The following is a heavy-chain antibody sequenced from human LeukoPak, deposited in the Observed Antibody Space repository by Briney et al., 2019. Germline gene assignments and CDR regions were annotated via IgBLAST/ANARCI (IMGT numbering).Heavy chain of an antibody. D-gene: IGHD6-13*01. CDR3: ARSSWSTNGWFDP. Sequence: GGSLRLSCAASGFTFHDYAMHWVRQAPGEGLEWVSGISWNGGSIDYADSVKGRFTISRDNAKNSLYLQMNNLTPDDTALYYCARSSWSTNGWFDPWGQGTLVTVSS. CDR1: GFTFHDYA. J-gene: IGHJ5*02. CDR2: ISWNGGSI. V-gene: IGHV3-9*01.